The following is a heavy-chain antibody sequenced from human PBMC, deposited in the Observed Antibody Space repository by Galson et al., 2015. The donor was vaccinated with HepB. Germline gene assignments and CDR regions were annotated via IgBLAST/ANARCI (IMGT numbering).Heavy chain of an antibody. Sequence: SLRLSCAASGFTFSSYSMNWVRRAPGKGLEWVSYISSSSGTIYYADSVKGRFTISRDNAKNSLYLQMNSLRAEDTAVYYCARVERMALDYWGQGTLVSVSS. CDR2: ISSSSGTI. V-gene: IGHV3-48*04. CDR1: GFTFSSYS. CDR3: ARVERMALDY. D-gene: IGHD5-24*01. J-gene: IGHJ4*02.